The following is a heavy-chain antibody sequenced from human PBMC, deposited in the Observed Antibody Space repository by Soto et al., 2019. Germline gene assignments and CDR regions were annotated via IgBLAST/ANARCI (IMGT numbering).Heavy chain of an antibody. CDR2: ISGSGGST. Sequence: EVQLLESGGGLVQPGGSLRLSCAASGFTFSNYAVTWVRQAPGKGLEWVSTISGSGGSTYYADSVKGRFTISRDNSQNPLYRQMNSLRADDTAVYYCAKDQGSSWYEIDYWGQGTLVTVSS. CDR3: AKDQGSSWYEIDY. CDR1: GFTFSNYA. D-gene: IGHD6-13*01. J-gene: IGHJ4*02. V-gene: IGHV3-23*01.